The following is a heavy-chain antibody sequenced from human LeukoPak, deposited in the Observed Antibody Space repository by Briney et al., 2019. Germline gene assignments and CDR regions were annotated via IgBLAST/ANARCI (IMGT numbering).Heavy chain of an antibody. Sequence: PGGSLRLSCAASGFTFSSYGMHWVRQAPGKGLEWVAVISYDGSNKYYADSVKGRFTISRDNSKSTLYLQMNSLRAEDTAVYYCAKDSGGNGDYWGQGTLVTVSS. J-gene: IGHJ4*02. CDR1: GFTFSSYG. V-gene: IGHV3-30*18. CDR2: ISYDGSNK. CDR3: AKDSGGNGDY. D-gene: IGHD4-23*01.